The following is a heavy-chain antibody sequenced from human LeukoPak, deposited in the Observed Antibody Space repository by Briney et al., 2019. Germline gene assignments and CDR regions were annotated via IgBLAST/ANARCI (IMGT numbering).Heavy chain of an antibody. CDR2: MNPNSGNT. D-gene: IGHD3-16*02. V-gene: IGHV1-8*01. CDR1: GYTFTSYD. Sequence: ASVKVSCKASGYTFTSYDINWVRQATGQGLEWMGWMNPNSGNTGYAQKFQGRVTMTRNPSISTAYMELSGLRSEDTAVYYCARSRRVWGSYRHFDYWGQGTLVTVSS. J-gene: IGHJ4*02. CDR3: ARSRRVWGSYRHFDY.